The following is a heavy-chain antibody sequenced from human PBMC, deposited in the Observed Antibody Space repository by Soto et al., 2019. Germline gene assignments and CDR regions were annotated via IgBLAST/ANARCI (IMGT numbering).Heavy chain of an antibody. CDR3: ASTVSTSSYFDL. D-gene: IGHD2-2*01. Sequence: EVQLVESGGGLVQPGGSLRLSCAASGFTFSSYWMSWVRQAPGKGLEWVANIQQDGSEKYYVDSVKGRFTISRDNAKNSLYLQSNSLRAENTAVYYWASTVSTSSYFDLWGRCTLVTVSS. CDR1: GFTFSSYW. V-gene: IGHV3-7*01. CDR2: IQQDGSEK. J-gene: IGHJ2*01.